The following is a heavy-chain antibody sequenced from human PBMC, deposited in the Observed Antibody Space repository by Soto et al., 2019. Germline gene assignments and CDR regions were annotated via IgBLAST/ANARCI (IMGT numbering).Heavy chain of an antibody. Sequence: QVQLQESGPGLVKPSETLSLTCTASGGSIRSYYWSWIRQPPGKGLEWIGSIYHSGSTNYKPSLERRVTISVDTAKNPFSLKLSSLTAADTAVYYCARQGGWFDPWGQGTLVTVSS. CDR2: IYHSGST. D-gene: IGHD1-26*01. J-gene: IGHJ5*02. V-gene: IGHV4-59*08. CDR1: GGSIRSYY. CDR3: ARQGGWFDP.